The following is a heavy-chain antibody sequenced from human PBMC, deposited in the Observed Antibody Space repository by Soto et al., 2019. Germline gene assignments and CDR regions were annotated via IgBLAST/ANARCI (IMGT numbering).Heavy chain of an antibody. CDR2: ISGLNGNT. Sequence: QVHLVQSGVEVKKPGASVKVSCKASGYSFSTYGISWVRQAPGQGLEWMGWISGLNGNTNYAQNLQRRVIRTTDTSTSTAYMELRSLGFDDTAMYYCARDLFGEDGAGYFDYWGQGTLVTVSS. J-gene: IGHJ4*02. V-gene: IGHV1-18*01. CDR3: ARDLFGEDGAGYFDY. CDR1: GYSFSTYG. D-gene: IGHD3-10*01.